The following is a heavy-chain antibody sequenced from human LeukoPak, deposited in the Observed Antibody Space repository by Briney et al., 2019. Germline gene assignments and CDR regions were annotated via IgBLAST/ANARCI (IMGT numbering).Heavy chain of an antibody. CDR2: ISSSGSAI. J-gene: IGHJ4*02. V-gene: IGHV3-48*01. D-gene: IGHD2-15*01. CDR1: GFPLSSYS. CDR3: VRVKGSYFDY. Sequence: GSLRLSCAASGFPLSSYSINWVRQAPGKGLEWVSYISSSGSAIYYVDSVKGRFTVSRDNAKTSLFLQMNSPRAEDTAVYYCVRVKGSYFDYWGQGALVTVSS.